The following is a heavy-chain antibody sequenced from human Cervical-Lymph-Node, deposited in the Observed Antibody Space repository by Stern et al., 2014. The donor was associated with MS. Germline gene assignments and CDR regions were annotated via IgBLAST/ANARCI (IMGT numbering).Heavy chain of an antibody. CDR3: ARGVVSNRAAATLHNLFDP. CDR2: IIPILGLA. CDR1: GGTFSSSYA. D-gene: IGHD2-15*01. J-gene: IGHJ5*02. Sequence: QLVQSGAEVKKPGSSMNVSCKTSGGTFSSSYAITWMRQAPGQGLEWMGRIIPILGLANYAQKFQGRVIITADKSTSTTYMELSSLRFEDTAVYYCARGVVSNRAAATLHNLFDPWGQGTLVTVSS. V-gene: IGHV1-69*09.